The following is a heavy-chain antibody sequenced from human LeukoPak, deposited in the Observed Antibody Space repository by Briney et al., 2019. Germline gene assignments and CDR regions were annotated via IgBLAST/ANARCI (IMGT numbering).Heavy chain of an antibody. V-gene: IGHV3-23*01. CDR1: GSTFSSYA. CDR3: AKAGSGGFVPRYYFDY. Sequence: SGESLRLSCAASGSTFSSYAMSWVRQAPGKGLEWVSAISGSGGATYHADSVKGRFTISRDNSKNTLYLQMNSLRAEDTAVYYCAKAGSGGFVPRYYFDYWGQGTLVTVSS. D-gene: IGHD3-10*01. CDR2: ISGSGGAT. J-gene: IGHJ4*02.